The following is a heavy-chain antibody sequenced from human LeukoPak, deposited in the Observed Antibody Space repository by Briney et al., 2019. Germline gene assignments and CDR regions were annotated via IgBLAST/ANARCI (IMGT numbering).Heavy chain of an antibody. Sequence: GGSLRLSCAASGFTFSSYWMSWVRQAPGEGLEWVANVKEDGSEKYYLDSVKGRFTISRDNAKNSLYLQMNSLRAEDTAVYSCARIKEYGFDIWGQGTMVTVSS. V-gene: IGHV3-7*01. CDR2: VKEDGSEK. D-gene: IGHD3-10*01. CDR3: ARIKEYGFDI. J-gene: IGHJ3*02. CDR1: GFTFSSYW.